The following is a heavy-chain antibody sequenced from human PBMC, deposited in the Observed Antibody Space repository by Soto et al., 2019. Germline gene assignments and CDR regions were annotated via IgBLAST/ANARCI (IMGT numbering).Heavy chain of an antibody. CDR2: IKTDGSSP. Sequence: LSCAASGFTFNNYWMHWVRQAPGKGLVWVSRIKTDGSSPNYADSVEGRFTISSDNAKNTLYLQMNSLRVEDTAVYYCARDRIAGSGSCDNWGQGTLVTVSS. V-gene: IGHV3-74*01. CDR1: GFTFNNYW. J-gene: IGHJ4*02. D-gene: IGHD3-10*01. CDR3: ARDRIAGSGSCDN.